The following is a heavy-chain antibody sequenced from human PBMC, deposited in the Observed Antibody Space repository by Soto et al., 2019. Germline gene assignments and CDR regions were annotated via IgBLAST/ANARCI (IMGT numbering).Heavy chain of an antibody. CDR2: IYHSGST. Sequence: SSETLSLTCAVSGGSISSGGYSWSWIRQPPGKGLEWIGYIYHSGSTYYNPSLKSRVTISVDRSKNQFSLKLSSVTAADTAVYYCTRDKGMNYNYYGMDVWGQGTTVTVSS. V-gene: IGHV4-30-2*01. J-gene: IGHJ6*02. CDR3: TRDKGMNYNYYGMDV. CDR1: GGSISSGGYS.